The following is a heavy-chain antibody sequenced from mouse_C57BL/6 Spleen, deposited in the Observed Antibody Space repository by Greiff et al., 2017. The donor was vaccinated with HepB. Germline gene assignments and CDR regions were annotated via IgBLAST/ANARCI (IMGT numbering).Heavy chain of an antibody. CDR2: ISYDGSN. V-gene: IGHV3-6*01. J-gene: IGHJ4*01. CDR1: GYSITSGYY. CDR3: ARVGNYGAMDY. Sequence: DVKLVESGPGLVKPSQSLSLTCSVTGYSITSGYYWNWIRQFPGNKLEWMGYISYDGSNNYNPSLKNRISITRDTSKNQFFLKLNSVTTEDTATYYCARVGNYGAMDYWGQGTSVTVSS. D-gene: IGHD2-1*01.